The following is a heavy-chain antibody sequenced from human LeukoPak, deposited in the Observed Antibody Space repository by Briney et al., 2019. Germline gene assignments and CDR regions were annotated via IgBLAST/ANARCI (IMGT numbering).Heavy chain of an antibody. CDR3: AIWEEPAAPLTNRYYYYYGMDV. J-gene: IGHJ6*02. CDR2: INPSGGST. Sequence: GASVKVSCKASGYTFTSYYMHWVRQAPGQGLEWMGIINPSGGSTSYAQKFQGRVTMTRDTSTSPVYMELSSLRSEDTAVYYCAIWEEPAAPLTNRYYYYYGMDVWGQGTTVTVSS. V-gene: IGHV1-46*01. CDR1: GYTFTSYY. D-gene: IGHD2-2*01.